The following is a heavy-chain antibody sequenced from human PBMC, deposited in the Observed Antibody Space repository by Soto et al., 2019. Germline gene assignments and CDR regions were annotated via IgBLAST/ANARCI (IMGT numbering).Heavy chain of an antibody. CDR2: INTDGSST. J-gene: IGHJ6*02. D-gene: IGHD2-2*02. Sequence: LGGSLRLSCAASGFTFSNYWMHWFRQAPGKGLVWVSRINTDGSSTSYADSVKGRFTISRDNAKNTLHLQMNSLRAEDTAVYFCVRDSYISGYYYGMDVWGQGTTVTVSS. CDR1: GFTFSNYW. CDR3: VRDSYISGYYYGMDV. V-gene: IGHV3-74*01.